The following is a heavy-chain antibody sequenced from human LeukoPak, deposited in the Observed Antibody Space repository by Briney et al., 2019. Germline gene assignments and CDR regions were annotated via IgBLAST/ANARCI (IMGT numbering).Heavy chain of an antibody. J-gene: IGHJ4*02. CDR2: IIPIFGTA. CDR3: AVLQYYYDSSGYYGDPGRRPEDY. CDR1: GGTFSSYA. V-gene: IGHV1-69*06. D-gene: IGHD3-22*01. Sequence: PGASVKVSCKASGGTFSSYAISWVRQAPGQGLEWMGGIIPIFGTANYAQKFQGRVTITADKSTSTAYMELSSLRSEDTAVYYCAVLQYYYDSSGYYGDPGRRPEDYWGQGTLVTVSS.